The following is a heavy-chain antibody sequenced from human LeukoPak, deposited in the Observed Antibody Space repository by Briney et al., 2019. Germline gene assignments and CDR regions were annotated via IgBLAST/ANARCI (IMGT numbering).Heavy chain of an antibody. Sequence: SVKVSCKASGGTFSSYAISWVRQAPGQGLEWMGGIIPIFGTANYAQKFQGRVTITAHESTSTAYMEPSSLRSEDTAVYYCARDGYPSNWFDPWGQGTLVTVSS. CDR2: IIPIFGTA. V-gene: IGHV1-69*13. CDR1: GGTFSSYA. CDR3: ARDGYPSNWFDP. D-gene: IGHD1-1*01. J-gene: IGHJ5*02.